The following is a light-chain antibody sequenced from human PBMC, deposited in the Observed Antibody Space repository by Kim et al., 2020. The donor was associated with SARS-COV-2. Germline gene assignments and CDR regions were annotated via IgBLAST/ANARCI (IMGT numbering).Light chain of an antibody. CDR2: DAS. Sequence: LSLGERATLSCRASENIRNFLAWYQQKPGQAPRLLIYDASNRATGIPARFSGSGSGTDFTLTINSLEPEDFAVYYCQQRSNWPPTFGQGTRLEIK. CDR1: ENIRNF. J-gene: IGKJ5*01. CDR3: QQRSNWPPT. V-gene: IGKV3-11*01.